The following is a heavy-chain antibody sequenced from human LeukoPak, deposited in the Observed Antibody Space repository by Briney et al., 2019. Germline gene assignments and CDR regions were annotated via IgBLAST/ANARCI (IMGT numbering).Heavy chain of an antibody. J-gene: IGHJ4*02. Sequence: SETLSLTCTVSGGSISSYYWSWIRQPPGEGLEWIGYIYYSGSTNYNPSLKSRVAISVDTSKNQFSLKLSSVTAADTAVYYCARGPARDGYNLYYFDYWGQGTLVTVSS. CDR1: GGSISSYY. D-gene: IGHD5-24*01. CDR2: IYYSGST. CDR3: ARGPARDGYNLYYFDY. V-gene: IGHV4-59*01.